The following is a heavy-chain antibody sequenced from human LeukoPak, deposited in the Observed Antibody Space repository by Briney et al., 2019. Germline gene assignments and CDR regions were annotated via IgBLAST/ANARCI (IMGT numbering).Heavy chain of an antibody. D-gene: IGHD3-22*01. Sequence: SETLSLTCTVSGGSISCGGYYWSWIRQHPGKGLEWIGYIYYSGSTYYNPSLKSRVTISVDTSKNQFSLKLSPVTAADTAVYYCARDRYFYDSSGYYYYFDYWGRGTLVTVSS. CDR3: ARDRYFYDSSGYYYYFDY. V-gene: IGHV4-31*03. CDR1: GGSISCGGYY. CDR2: IYYSGST. J-gene: IGHJ4*02.